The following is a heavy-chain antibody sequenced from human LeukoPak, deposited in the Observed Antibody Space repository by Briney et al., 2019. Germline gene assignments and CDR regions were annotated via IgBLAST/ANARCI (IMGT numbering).Heavy chain of an antibody. CDR1: GSTFTNAW. Sequence: GGSLRLSCAASGSTFTNAWMSWVRQAPGKGLEWVGRIKSKGDGETTDYTAPVKGRFTMSRDDSKATLYLQMNYVIVEDTAVYFCATDLGLTMIRGVLVSWGQGALVSVSP. CDR2: IKSKGDGETT. V-gene: IGHV3-15*01. J-gene: IGHJ4*02. D-gene: IGHD3-10*01. CDR3: ATDLGLTMIRGVLVS.